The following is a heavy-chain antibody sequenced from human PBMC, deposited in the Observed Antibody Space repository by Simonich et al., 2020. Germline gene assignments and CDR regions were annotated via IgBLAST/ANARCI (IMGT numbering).Heavy chain of an antibody. D-gene: IGHD6-13*01. CDR2: ISSNSSYI. CDR1: GFTFSSYS. J-gene: IGHJ4*02. Sequence: EVQLVESGGGLVKPGGSLRLSCAASGFTFSSYSMNWVRQAPGKGVEWGTSISSNSSYIYYADSVNGRFASSRDNAKNSLYLQMNSLRAEDTAVYYCARDAAGDYWGQGTLVTVSS. CDR3: ARDAAGDY. V-gene: IGHV3-21*01.